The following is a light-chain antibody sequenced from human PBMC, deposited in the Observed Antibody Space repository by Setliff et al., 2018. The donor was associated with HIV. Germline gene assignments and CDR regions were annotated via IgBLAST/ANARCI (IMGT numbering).Light chain of an antibody. CDR2: EVS. J-gene: IGLJ1*01. Sequence: QFVLTQPASVSGSPGQSITISCTGTSSDVGNYNLVSWYQQHPGKAPKLMIYEVSKRPSGVSNRFSGSKSGNTASLTISGLQAEDEADYYCCSYAGSSTYVFGTGTKVTVL. CDR3: CSYAGSSTYV. V-gene: IGLV2-23*02. CDR1: SSDVGNYNL.